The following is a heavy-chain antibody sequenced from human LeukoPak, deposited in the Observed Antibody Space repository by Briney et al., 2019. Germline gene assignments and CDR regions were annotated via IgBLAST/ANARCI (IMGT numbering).Heavy chain of an antibody. D-gene: IGHD2-15*01. CDR3: AREGSHTSDAFDI. CDR2: IYSGGST. V-gene: IGHV3-53*01. J-gene: IGHJ3*02. CDR1: GFTVSSNY. Sequence: PGGSLRLSCAASGFTVSSNYMSWVRQAPGKGLEWVSVIYSGGSTYYADSVKGRFTISRDNSKNTLYLQMNSLRAEDTAVYYCAREGSHTSDAFDIWGQGTMVTVPS.